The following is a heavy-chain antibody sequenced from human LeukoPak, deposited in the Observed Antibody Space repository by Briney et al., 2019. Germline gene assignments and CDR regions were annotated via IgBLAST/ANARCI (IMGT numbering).Heavy chain of an antibody. V-gene: IGHV5-51*01. D-gene: IGHD2-21*01. Sequence: GESLKISCKGSGYSFTSYWIGWVRQMPGKGLEWMGIIYPGDSDTRYSPSFQGQVTISADKSISTAYLQWSSLKASDTAMYYCARPSLAYCGGDCQDDAFDIWGQGTMVTVSS. CDR2: IYPGDSDT. CDR3: ARPSLAYCGGDCQDDAFDI. J-gene: IGHJ3*02. CDR1: GYSFTSYW.